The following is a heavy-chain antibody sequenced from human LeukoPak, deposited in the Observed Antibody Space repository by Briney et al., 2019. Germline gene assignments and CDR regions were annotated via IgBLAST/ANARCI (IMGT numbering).Heavy chain of an antibody. CDR3: ARDRTRTGQAPGNWFDP. V-gene: IGHV1-2*02. Sequence: ASVKVSCKASGYTFTGYYMHWVRQAPGQGLEWMGWINLNSGGTNYAQKFQGRVTMTRDTSISTAYMELSRLRSDDTAVYYCARDRTRTGQAPGNWFDPWGQGTLVTVSS. CDR2: INLNSGGT. J-gene: IGHJ5*02. D-gene: IGHD3-10*01. CDR1: GYTFTGYY.